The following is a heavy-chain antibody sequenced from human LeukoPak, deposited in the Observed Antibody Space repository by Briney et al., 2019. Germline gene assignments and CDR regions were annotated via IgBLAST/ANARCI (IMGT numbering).Heavy chain of an antibody. D-gene: IGHD6-13*01. J-gene: IGHJ4*02. Sequence: SQTLSLTCTVSGGSISSGSYYWSWIRQPAGKGLEWIGRIYTSGSTNYNPSLKSRVTISVDTSKNQFSLKLSSLTAADTAVYYCASQAYSTTWAAEVTVFDYWGRGALVTVSS. CDR2: IYTSGST. CDR1: GGSISSGSYY. CDR3: ASQAYSTTWAAEVTVFDY. V-gene: IGHV4-61*02.